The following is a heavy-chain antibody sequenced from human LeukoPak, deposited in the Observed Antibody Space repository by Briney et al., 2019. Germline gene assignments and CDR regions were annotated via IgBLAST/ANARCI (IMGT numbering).Heavy chain of an antibody. CDR1: GFTFNTYN. CDR3: ARADYYDSSGIDY. J-gene: IGHJ4*02. D-gene: IGHD3-22*01. V-gene: IGHV4-34*01. Sequence: AGGSLRLSCAASGFTFNTYNMNWVRQPPGKGLEWIGEINHRGSTNYNPSLKSRVTISVDTSKNQFSLKLSSVTAADTAVYYCARADYYDSSGIDYWGQGTLVTVSS. CDR2: INHRGST.